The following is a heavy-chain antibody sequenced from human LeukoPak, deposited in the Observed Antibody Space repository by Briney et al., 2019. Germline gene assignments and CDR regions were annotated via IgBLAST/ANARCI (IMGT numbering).Heavy chain of an antibody. CDR1: GFTVSSNY. V-gene: IGHV3-48*04. CDR2: ISSSGSTI. CDR3: ARDRWGYSYGGY. Sequence: QPGGSLRLSCAASGFTVSSNYMSWVRQAPGKGLEWVSYISSSGSTIYYADSVKGRFAISRDNAKNSLYLQMNSLRAEDTAVYYCARDRWGYSYGGYWGQGTLVTVSS. D-gene: IGHD5-18*01. J-gene: IGHJ4*02.